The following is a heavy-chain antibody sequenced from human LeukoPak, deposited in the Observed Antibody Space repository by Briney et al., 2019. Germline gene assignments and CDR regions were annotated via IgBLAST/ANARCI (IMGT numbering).Heavy chain of an antibody. CDR2: ISSSSSFI. V-gene: IGHV3-21*01. D-gene: IGHD2-15*01. Sequence: GGSLRLSCVDSGFTFRTYSMNWVRQAPGKGLEWVSSISSSSSFIYYADSVKGRFTISRDNAKNSLYLQMNSLRAEDTAVYYCARDVADIPLDYWGQGTLVTVSS. CDR3: ARDVADIPLDY. CDR1: GFTFRTYS. J-gene: IGHJ4*02.